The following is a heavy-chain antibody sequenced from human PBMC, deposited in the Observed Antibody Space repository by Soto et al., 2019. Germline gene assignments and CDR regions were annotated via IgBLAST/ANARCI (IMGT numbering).Heavy chain of an antibody. D-gene: IGHD5-12*01. V-gene: IGHV4-59*01. CDR2: IYYSGST. CDR1: GGSISSYY. J-gene: IGHJ4*02. CDR3: GSERESGYDPLGH. Sequence: QVQLQESGPGLVKPSETLSLTCTVSGGSISSYYWSWIRQSPGKGLEWIGYIYYSGSTNYNPSLQSRLSISVDTSKNQFSLKLSSVTAADTAVYYCGSERESGYDPLGHWGPGILVTVSS.